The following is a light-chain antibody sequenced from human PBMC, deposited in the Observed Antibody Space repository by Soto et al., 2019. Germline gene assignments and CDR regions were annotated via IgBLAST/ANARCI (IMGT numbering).Light chain of an antibody. CDR2: GNN. Sequence: QSALTQPPSMSGAPGQRVTISCTGSSSNIGAGYNVHWYQQLPGTAPKLLIYGNNNRPSGVPDRFSGSKSGTSASLAITGLQAEDEADYYCQSYDSSLSGFYVFGTGTKVTVL. CDR1: SSNIGAGYN. V-gene: IGLV1-40*01. J-gene: IGLJ1*01. CDR3: QSYDSSLSGFYV.